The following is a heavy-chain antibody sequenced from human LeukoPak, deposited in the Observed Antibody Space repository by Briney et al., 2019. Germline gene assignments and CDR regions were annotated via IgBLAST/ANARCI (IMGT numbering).Heavy chain of an antibody. V-gene: IGHV3-64D*06. J-gene: IGHJ4*02. Sequence: PGGSLRLSCSVSGFTFSTYVMHWVRQAPGKGLEYVSAISSNGDNTYNADSVKGRFTISRDNSKNTLYLQMSSLRADDTAVYYCVRGTGYWGRGTLVTVSS. CDR3: VRGTGY. CDR1: GFTFSTYV. CDR2: ISSNGDNT.